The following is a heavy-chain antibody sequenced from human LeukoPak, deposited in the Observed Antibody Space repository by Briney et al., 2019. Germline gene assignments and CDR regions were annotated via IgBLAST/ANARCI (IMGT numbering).Heavy chain of an antibody. J-gene: IGHJ4*02. CDR1: GGTFSSYA. D-gene: IGHD6-19*01. CDR3: ARASAPIAVAVNY. CDR2: INPNSGGT. Sequence: ASVKVSCKASGGTFSSYAISWVRQAPGQGLEWMGWINPNSGGTNYAQKFQGRVTMTRDTSISTAYMDLSRLRSDDTAVYYCARASAPIAVAVNYWGQGTLVTVSS. V-gene: IGHV1-2*02.